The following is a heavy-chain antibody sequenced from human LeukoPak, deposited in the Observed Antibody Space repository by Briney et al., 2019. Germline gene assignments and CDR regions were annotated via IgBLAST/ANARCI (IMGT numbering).Heavy chain of an antibody. V-gene: IGHV3-48*04. CDR1: GFTFSSYS. Sequence: GGSLRLSCAASGFTFSSYSMNWVRQAPGKGLEWVSYISSSSSTIYYADSVKGRFTISRDNAKNSLYLQMNSLRAEDTAVYYCARDMVRGATGYWGQGTLVTVSS. J-gene: IGHJ4*02. D-gene: IGHD3-10*01. CDR3: ARDMVRGATGY. CDR2: ISSSSSTI.